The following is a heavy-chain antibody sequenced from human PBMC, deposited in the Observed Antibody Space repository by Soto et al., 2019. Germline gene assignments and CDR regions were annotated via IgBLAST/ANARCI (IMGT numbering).Heavy chain of an antibody. V-gene: IGHV1-18*01. J-gene: IGHJ3*02. CDR1: GYTFTSYG. Sequence: QVQLVQSGAEVKKPGASVKVSCKASGYTFTSYGISWVRQAPGQGLEWMGWISAYNGNTNYAQKLQGRVTMTTDTSTSTAYMELRSVRSDDTAVYYCARLADIVVVVADDAFDIWGQGTMVTVSS. CDR2: ISAYNGNT. D-gene: IGHD2-15*01. CDR3: ARLADIVVVVADDAFDI.